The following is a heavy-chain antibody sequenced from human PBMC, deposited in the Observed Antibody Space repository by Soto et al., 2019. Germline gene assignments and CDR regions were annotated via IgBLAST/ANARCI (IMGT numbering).Heavy chain of an antibody. D-gene: IGHD4-17*01. CDR2: IWYDGSNK. V-gene: IGHV3-33*01. CDR1: GFTFSSYG. J-gene: IGHJ4*02. CDR3: ARDPLPTYGPFDY. Sequence: PGGSLRLSCAASGFTFSSYGMHWVRQAPGKGLEWVAVIWYDGSNKYYADSVKGRFTISRDNSKNTLYLQMNSLRAEDTAVYYCARDPLPTYGPFDYWGQGTLVTVSS.